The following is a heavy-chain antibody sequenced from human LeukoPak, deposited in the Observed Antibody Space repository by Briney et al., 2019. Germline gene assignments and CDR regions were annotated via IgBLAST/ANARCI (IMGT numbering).Heavy chain of an antibody. Sequence: PGGSLRLSCAASGFTFSSYSMNWVRQAPGKGLEWVSAISGSGGSTYYADSVKGRFTISRDNSKNTLYLQMNSLRAEDTAVYYCAKGDAVAGTRRDYYYYYGMDVWGQGTTVTVSS. V-gene: IGHV3-23*01. J-gene: IGHJ6*02. CDR1: GFTFSSYS. D-gene: IGHD6-19*01. CDR2: ISGSGGST. CDR3: AKGDAVAGTRRDYYYYYGMDV.